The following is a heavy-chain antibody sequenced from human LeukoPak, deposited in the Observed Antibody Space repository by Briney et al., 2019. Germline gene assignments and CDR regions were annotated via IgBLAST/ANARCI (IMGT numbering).Heavy chain of an antibody. CDR2: ISGSGGST. D-gene: IGHD3-22*01. CDR1: GFTFSSYA. Sequence: GGSLRLSCAASGFTFSSYAMSWVRQAPGKGLEWVSAISGSGGSTYYADSVKGRFTISRDNSKNTLYLQMNSLRAEDTAVYYCAKDQEDYYDSSGLAFDIWGQGTMATVSS. J-gene: IGHJ3*02. CDR3: AKDQEDYYDSSGLAFDI. V-gene: IGHV3-23*01.